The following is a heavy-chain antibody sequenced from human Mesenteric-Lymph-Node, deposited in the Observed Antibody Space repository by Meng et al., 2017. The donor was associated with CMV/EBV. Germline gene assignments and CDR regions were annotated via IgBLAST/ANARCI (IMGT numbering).Heavy chain of an antibody. CDR2: IYYSGST. CDR1: GGSISSYY. V-gene: IGHV4-59*01. J-gene: IGHJ1*01. D-gene: IGHD2-15*01. CDR3: ARAYCSGGSCYSAEYFQH. Sequence: SETLSLTCTVSGGSISSYYWSRIRQPPGKGLEWIGYIYYSGSTNYNPSLKSRVTISVDTSKNQYSLKLSSVTAADTAVYYCARAYCSGGSCYSAEYFQHWGQGTLVTVSS.